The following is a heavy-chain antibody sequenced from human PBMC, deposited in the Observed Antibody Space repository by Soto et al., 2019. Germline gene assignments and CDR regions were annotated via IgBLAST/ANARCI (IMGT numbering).Heavy chain of an antibody. CDR1: GYSFPSFW. Sequence: GESLKISCKVSGYSFPSFWIGWVRQMPGKGLEWLGSIYPGDSETRYSPSFQGEVTISADKSITTAYLHWSSLRASDTATYYCVKQHPLDSRAWHNWGQGTLVTVSS. J-gene: IGHJ4*02. CDR3: VKQHPLDSRAWHN. V-gene: IGHV5-51*01. D-gene: IGHD6-19*01. CDR2: IYPGDSET.